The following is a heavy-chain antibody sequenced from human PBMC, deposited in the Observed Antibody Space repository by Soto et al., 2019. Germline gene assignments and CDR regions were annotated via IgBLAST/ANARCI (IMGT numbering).Heavy chain of an antibody. CDR1: GDSVSSNRAA. D-gene: IGHD2-15*01. V-gene: IGHV6-1*01. CDR3: ASEGAASTDYGGNIDY. J-gene: IGHJ4*02. CDR2: TYYRSKWYD. Sequence: SQTLSLTCAISGDSVSSNRAAWNWIRQSPSRGLEWLGRTYYRSKWYDDYAVSVKGRITINPDTSKNQFSLHLNSVTPEGTAVYYCASEGAASTDYGGNIDYWGPGTLVTVSS.